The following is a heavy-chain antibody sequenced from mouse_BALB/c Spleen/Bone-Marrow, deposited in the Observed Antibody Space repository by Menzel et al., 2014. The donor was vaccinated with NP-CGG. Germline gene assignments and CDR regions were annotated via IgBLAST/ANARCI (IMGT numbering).Heavy chain of an antibody. Sequence: VQLQQSGAELVKPGASVKLSCTASGFNIKDTYMHWVKQRPEQGLEWIGKIDPANGNTKYDPKFQGKATITADTFSNTVYLQLSSLTSEDTAVYYCARRYGYERDFGYWGQCTTLTDSS. CDR1: GFNIKDTY. CDR2: IDPANGNT. D-gene: IGHD1-2*01. J-gene: IGHJ2*01. CDR3: ARRYGYERDFGY. V-gene: IGHV14-3*02.